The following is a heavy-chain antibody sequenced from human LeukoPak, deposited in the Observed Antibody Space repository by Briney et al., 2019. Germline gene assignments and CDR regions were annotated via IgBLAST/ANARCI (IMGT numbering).Heavy chain of an antibody. J-gene: IGHJ4*02. D-gene: IGHD7-27*01. CDR3: ARDHNWGSPSGYFDY. V-gene: IGHV3-7*03. CDR2: IKEDGREK. Sequence: GGSLRLSCVASGLSFSSYWMSWVRQAPGKGLEWVANIKEDGREKYYVDSVKGRFTISRDNAKNSLYLQMNSLRAEDTAVYYCARDHNWGSPSGYFDYWGQGALVTVSS. CDR1: GLSFSSYW.